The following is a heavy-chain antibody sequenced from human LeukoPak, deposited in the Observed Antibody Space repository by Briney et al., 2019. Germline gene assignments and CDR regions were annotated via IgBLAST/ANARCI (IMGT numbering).Heavy chain of an antibody. CDR3: ARVVYSSSWEPIDY. D-gene: IGHD6-13*01. CDR2: VKQDGSRK. V-gene: IGHV3-7*02. J-gene: IGHJ4*02. Sequence: GGSLRLSCAASGFTFSTYWMDWVRQAPGKGLEWVANVKQDGSRKYYVDSVKGRFTISRDNSKNTLYLQMNSLRAEDTAVYYCARVVYSSSWEPIDYWGQGTLVTVSS. CDR1: GFTFSTYW.